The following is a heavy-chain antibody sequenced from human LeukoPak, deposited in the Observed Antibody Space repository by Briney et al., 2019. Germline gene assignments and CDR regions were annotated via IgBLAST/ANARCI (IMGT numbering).Heavy chain of an antibody. CDR1: GGSISSYY. J-gene: IGHJ4*02. V-gene: IGHV4-30-4*01. CDR2: IYYSGST. D-gene: IGHD3-9*01. CDR3: ARVYYDILTGYYKGYYFDY. Sequence: SETLSLTCTVSGGSISSYYWSWIRQPPGKGLEWIGYIYYSGSTYYNPSLKSRVTISVDTSKNQFSLKLSSVTAADTAVYYCARVYYDILTGYYKGYYFDYWGQGTLVTVSS.